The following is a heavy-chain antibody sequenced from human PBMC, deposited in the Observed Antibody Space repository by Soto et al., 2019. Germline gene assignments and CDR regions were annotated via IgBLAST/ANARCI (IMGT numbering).Heavy chain of an antibody. CDR1: GFTVSSNY. CDR3: ARSNYDILTGYGHYMDV. Sequence: GGSLRLSCAASGFTVSSNYMSWVRQAPGKGLEWVSVIYSGGSTYYADSVKGRFTISRGNSKNTLYLQMNSLRAEDTAVYYCARSNYDILTGYGHYMDVWGKGTTVTVSS. J-gene: IGHJ6*03. CDR2: IYSGGST. V-gene: IGHV3-66*01. D-gene: IGHD3-9*01.